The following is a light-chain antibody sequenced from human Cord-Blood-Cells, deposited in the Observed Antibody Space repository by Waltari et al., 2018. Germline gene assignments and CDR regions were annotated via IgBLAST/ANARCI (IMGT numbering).Light chain of an antibody. CDR1: QSVSSSY. CDR3: QQYDSSPRT. Sequence: TQSPGTLSLSPGERDTLPCRASQSVSSSYLAWYQQKPGQAPKLLIYGASSRDTGLPVRFSGSGSGTDFTLTISSLEPEDFAVYYCQQYDSSPRTFGQGTKVEIK. CDR2: GAS. V-gene: IGKV3-20*01. J-gene: IGKJ1*01.